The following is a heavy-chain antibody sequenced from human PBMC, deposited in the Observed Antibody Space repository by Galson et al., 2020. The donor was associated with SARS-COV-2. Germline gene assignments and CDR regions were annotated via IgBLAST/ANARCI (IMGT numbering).Heavy chain of an antibody. CDR2: ISGTSTNI. J-gene: IGHJ4*02. CDR1: GFTFSSYS. Sequence: SCAASGFTFSSYSMNWVRQAPGKGLEWVSSISGTSTNIYYADSVKGRFTISRDNAKNSLYLQMNSLGTEDTAVYYCTRERGYSYGYSDYWGQGTLVTVSS. V-gene: IGHV3-21*06. D-gene: IGHD5-18*01. CDR3: TRERGYSYGYSDY.